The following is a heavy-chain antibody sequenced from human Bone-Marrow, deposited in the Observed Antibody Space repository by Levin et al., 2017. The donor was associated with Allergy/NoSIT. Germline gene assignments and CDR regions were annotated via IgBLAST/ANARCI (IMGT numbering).Heavy chain of an antibody. D-gene: IGHD3-3*01. J-gene: IGHJ6*03. V-gene: IGHV4-59*01. CDR3: ARGGKDYDFWSGYFVTAYYYYMDV. CDR2: IYYSGST. CDR1: GGSISSYY. Sequence: SETLSLTCTVSGGSISSYYWSWIRQPPGKGLEWIGYIYYSGSTNYNPSLKSRVTISVDTSKNQFSLKLSSVTAADTAVYYCARGGKDYDFWSGYFVTAYYYYMDVWGKGTTVTVSS.